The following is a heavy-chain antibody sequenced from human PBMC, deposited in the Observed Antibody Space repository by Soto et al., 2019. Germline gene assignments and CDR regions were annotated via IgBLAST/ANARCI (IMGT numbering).Heavy chain of an antibody. D-gene: IGHD5-12*01. CDR1: GFTFDSNG. CDR3: AKIYISSSEDAFDV. CDR2: ISGSGVST. J-gene: IGHJ3*01. V-gene: IGHV3-23*01. Sequence: EVELLESGGGLVQPGGSLQLSCVGSGFTFDSNGMSWVRLVQGKGLEWVSFISGSGVSTSYAESVKGRVIVSRDNSKKMVFLQMHSLRVEDTATYYCAKIYISSSEDAFDVWGQGTTVTVSS.